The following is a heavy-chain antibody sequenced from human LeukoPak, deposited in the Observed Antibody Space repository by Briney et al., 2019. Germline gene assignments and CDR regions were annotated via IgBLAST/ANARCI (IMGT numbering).Heavy chain of an antibody. CDR2: ISSGSSYI. V-gene: IGHV3-21*01. CDR3: ARPPFGHSSPSGWFGP. J-gene: IGHJ5*02. CDR1: GFTFSSYS. D-gene: IGHD6-13*01. Sequence: GGSLRLSCAASGFTFSSYSMNWVRQAPGKGLEWVSSISSGSSYIYYADSVKGRFTISRDNAKNSLYLQMNSLRAEDTAVYYRARPPFGHSSPSGWFGPWGQGNLVNVFS.